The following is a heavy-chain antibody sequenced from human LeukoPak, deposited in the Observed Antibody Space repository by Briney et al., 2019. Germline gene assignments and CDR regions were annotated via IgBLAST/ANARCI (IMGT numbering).Heavy chain of an antibody. V-gene: IGHV4-59*08. CDR1: GGSLSSYY. Sequence: PSETLSLTCTVSGGSLSSYYWSWIRQPPGKGLEWIGYIYYSGSTNYNPSLKSRVTISVDTSKNQFSLKLSSVTAADTAVYYCARQVYYYDLLDYWGQGTLVTVSS. CDR3: ARQVYYYDLLDY. D-gene: IGHD3-22*01. J-gene: IGHJ4*02. CDR2: IYYSGST.